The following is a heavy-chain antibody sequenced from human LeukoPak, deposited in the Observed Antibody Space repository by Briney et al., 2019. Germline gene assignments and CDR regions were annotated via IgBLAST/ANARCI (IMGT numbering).Heavy chain of an antibody. J-gene: IGHJ4*02. CDR1: GFTFSSYS. CDR3: ARDWGPAMVRRAYDY. V-gene: IGHV3-48*04. CDR2: ISSSSSTI. D-gene: IGHD3-10*01. Sequence: GGSLRLSCAASGFTFSSYSMNWVRQAPGKGLEWVSYISSSSSTIYYADSVKGRFTISRDNAKNSLYLQMNSLRAEDTAVYYCARDWGPAMVRRAYDYWGQGTLVTVSS.